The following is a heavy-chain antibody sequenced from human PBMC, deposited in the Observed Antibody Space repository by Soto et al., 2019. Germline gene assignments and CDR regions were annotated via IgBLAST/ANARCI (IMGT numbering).Heavy chain of an antibody. V-gene: IGHV3-15*01. CDR3: TTDTAHLDFYSGSYPAGY. Sequence: GESLKISCAASGFTFSNAWMSWVRQAPGKGLEWVGRIKSKTDGGTTDYAAPVKGRFTISRDDSKNTLYLQMNSLKTEDTAVYYCTTDTAHLDFYSGSYPAGYWGQGTLVTVSS. CDR2: IKSKTDGGTT. D-gene: IGHD1-26*01. J-gene: IGHJ4*02. CDR1: GFTFSNAW.